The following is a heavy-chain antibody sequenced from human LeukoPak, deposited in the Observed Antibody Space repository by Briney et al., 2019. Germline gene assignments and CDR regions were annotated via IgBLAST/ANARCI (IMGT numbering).Heavy chain of an antibody. CDR1: GDTFIAYW. CDR3: ARLTSEHIDWFGWFDP. V-gene: IGHV5-51*01. D-gene: IGHD3-9*01. J-gene: IGHJ5*02. Sequence: GESLKISCKGSGDTFIAYWIAWVRQMPEKGLEWMGDIYPGDSETMYSPSFQGQITISADKSISTAYLQWNRLKASDTAIYFCARLTSEHIDWFGWFDPWGQGTLVTVSS. CDR2: IYPGDSET.